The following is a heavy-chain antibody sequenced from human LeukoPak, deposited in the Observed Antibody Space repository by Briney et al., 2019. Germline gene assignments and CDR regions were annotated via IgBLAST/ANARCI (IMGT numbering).Heavy chain of an antibody. D-gene: IGHD3-10*01. Sequence: SETLSPTCAVYGGSFSGYYWSWIRQPPGKGLEWIGEINHSGSTNYNPSLKSRVTISVDTSKNQFSLKLSSVTAADTAVYYCARGLRRFGELRSNLDYWGQGTLVTVSS. CDR2: INHSGST. CDR3: ARGLRRFGELRSNLDY. V-gene: IGHV4-34*01. J-gene: IGHJ4*02. CDR1: GGSFSGYY.